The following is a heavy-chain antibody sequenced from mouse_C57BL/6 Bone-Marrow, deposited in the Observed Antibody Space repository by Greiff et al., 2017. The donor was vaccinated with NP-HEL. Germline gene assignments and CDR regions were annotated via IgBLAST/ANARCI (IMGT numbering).Heavy chain of an antibody. D-gene: IGHD4-1*01. Sequence: EVKLVESGAELVRPGASVKLSCTASGFNIKDDYMHWVKQRPEQGLEWIGWIDPENGDTEYASKFQGKATITADTSSNTAYRQLSSLTSEDTAVYYSTTNWPGFAYWGQGTLVTVSA. CDR1: GFNIKDDY. CDR3: TTNWPGFAY. CDR2: IDPENGDT. V-gene: IGHV14-4*01. J-gene: IGHJ3*01.